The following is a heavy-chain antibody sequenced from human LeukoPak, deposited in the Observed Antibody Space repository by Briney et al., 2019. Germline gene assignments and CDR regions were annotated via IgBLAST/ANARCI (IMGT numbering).Heavy chain of an antibody. CDR1: GDSVSFSY. V-gene: IGHV4-59*08. CDR3: ARHPFATPFDR. CDR2: VFHTGDS. J-gene: IGHJ5*02. D-gene: IGHD2-15*01. Sequence: SETLSLTCAVSGDSVSFSYWSWIRQPPGKELEWIGYVFHTGDSNCNPSLKRRVTMSLDTSKNQLSLRLTSVTAADTAVYYCARHPFATPFDRWGRGTLVTVSS.